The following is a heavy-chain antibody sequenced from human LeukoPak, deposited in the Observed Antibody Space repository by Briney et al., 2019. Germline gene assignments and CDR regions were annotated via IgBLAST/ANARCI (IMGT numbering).Heavy chain of an antibody. CDR3: AKARRWLQLFDY. CDR1: GFTFSSCT. V-gene: IGHV3-23*01. D-gene: IGHD5-24*01. Sequence: PGGSLRLSCAASGFTFSSCTMSWVRQAPGKGLEWVSGISGSGGSTYYADSVKGRFTISRDNSKNTLYLQMDSLRAEDTAVYYCAKARRWLQLFDYWGQGTLVTVSS. CDR2: ISGSGGST. J-gene: IGHJ4*02.